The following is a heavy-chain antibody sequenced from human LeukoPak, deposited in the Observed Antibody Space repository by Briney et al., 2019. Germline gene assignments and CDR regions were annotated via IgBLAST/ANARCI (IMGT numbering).Heavy chain of an antibody. CDR1: GGSISSYY. D-gene: IGHD3-16*01. CDR3: ARLMITFGGGSYYYYYMDV. J-gene: IGHJ6*03. V-gene: IGHV4-59*01. CDR2: IYYSGST. Sequence: SETLSLTCTVSGGSISSYYWSWIRQPPGKGLEWIGYIYYSGSTNYNPSLKSRVTISVDTSKNQFSLKLSSVTAADTAVYYCARLMITFGGGSYYYYYMDVWGKGTTVTISS.